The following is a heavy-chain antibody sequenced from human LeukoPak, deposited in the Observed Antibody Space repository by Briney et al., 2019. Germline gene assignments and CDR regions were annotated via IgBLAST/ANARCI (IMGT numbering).Heavy chain of an antibody. Sequence: GGSLRLSCGASGFSFSSYWMHWVRQAPGKGLMWVSRVNNDGSSTTYADSVEGRYTISRDNARNTLYLQMNSLRAEDTAVYYCARSSYPYYFDYWGQGTLVTVSS. J-gene: IGHJ4*02. CDR3: ARSSYPYYFDY. V-gene: IGHV3-74*01. D-gene: IGHD6-19*01. CDR1: GFSFSSYW. CDR2: VNNDGSST.